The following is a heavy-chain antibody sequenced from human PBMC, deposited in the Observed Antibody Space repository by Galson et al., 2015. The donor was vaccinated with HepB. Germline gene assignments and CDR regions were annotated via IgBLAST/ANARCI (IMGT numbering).Heavy chain of an antibody. V-gene: IGHV1-46*04. Sequence: SVKVSCKASGYTFTNYYMHWVRQAPGQGFECMGVIRPIDGETTYEQKLQGRVIMTRDTSTSTVYMELSSLRSEDTAIYYCARARYAGNQIDYWGQGTLVTVSS. CDR1: GYTFTNYY. CDR3: ARARYAGNQIDY. D-gene: IGHD3-16*01. J-gene: IGHJ4*02. CDR2: IRPIDGET.